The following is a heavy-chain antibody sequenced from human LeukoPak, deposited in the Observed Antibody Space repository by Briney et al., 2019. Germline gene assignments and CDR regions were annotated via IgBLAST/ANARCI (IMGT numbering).Heavy chain of an antibody. J-gene: IGHJ6*04. D-gene: IGHD2-2*01. V-gene: IGHV4-34*01. Sequence: SETLSLTCAVYGGSFSGYYWSWIRQPPGKGLEWIGEINHSGSTNYNPSLKSRVTISLDMSKNQFSLKLSSVTAADTAVYYCARGNYCSSTSCSYYYYGMDVWGRGTTVTVSS. CDR1: GGSFSGYY. CDR2: INHSGST. CDR3: ARGNYCSSTSCSYYYYGMDV.